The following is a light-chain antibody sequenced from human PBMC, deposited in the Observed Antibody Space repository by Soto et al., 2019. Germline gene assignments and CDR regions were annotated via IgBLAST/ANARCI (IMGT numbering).Light chain of an antibody. CDR3: RHYGSSTLYT. J-gene: IGKJ2*01. CDR2: GTS. Sequence: DIVLTQSPGTLSLSPGERATLSCRASQSVGNRFFAWYQQRSGQAPRLLIYGTSNRATGVPDRFSGSGSGTDFSLTITRVEPQDFAVYFCRHYGSSTLYTFGQGTKLEIK. CDR1: QSVGNRF. V-gene: IGKV3-20*01.